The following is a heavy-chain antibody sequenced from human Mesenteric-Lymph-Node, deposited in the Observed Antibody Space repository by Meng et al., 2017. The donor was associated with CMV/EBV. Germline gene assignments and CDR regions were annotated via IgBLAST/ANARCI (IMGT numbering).Heavy chain of an antibody. D-gene: IGHD2-2*01. V-gene: IGHV1-46*01. CDR1: GYTFTSYY. CDR2: INPSGGST. J-gene: IGHJ4*02. CDR3: AGPYRSSTSCYKWGY. Sequence: ASVKVSCKASGYTFTSYYMHWVRQAPGQGLEWMGIINPSGGSTSYAQKFQGRVTMTRDTSTSTVYMELSSLRSEDTAVYYCAGPYRSSTSCYKWGYWGQGTLVTVSS.